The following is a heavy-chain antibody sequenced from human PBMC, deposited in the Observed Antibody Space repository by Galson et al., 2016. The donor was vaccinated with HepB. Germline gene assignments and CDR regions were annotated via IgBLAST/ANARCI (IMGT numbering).Heavy chain of an antibody. D-gene: IGHD1-7*01. CDR3: ARGTRYNWNYVDY. Sequence: ETLSLTCTISGGSFNDYYWSWIRQSPGKGLEWIGEINHSGSTNYNPSLKSRVTISLDRPKNQFSLNLTSVTAADTAVYYCARGTRYNWNYVDYWGPGTLVTVSS. V-gene: IGHV4-34*01. CDR2: INHSGST. J-gene: IGHJ4*02. CDR1: GGSFNDYY.